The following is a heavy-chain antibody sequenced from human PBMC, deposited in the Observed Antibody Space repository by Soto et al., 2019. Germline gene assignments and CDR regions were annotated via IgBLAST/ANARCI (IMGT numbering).Heavy chain of an antibody. CDR1: GDSVSSNSAA. Sequence: QSQTLSLTCAISGDSVSSNSAAWNWIRQSPSRGLEWLGRTYYRSKWYNDYAVSVKSRITINPDTSKNQFSLQLNSVTPEDTAVYYCARDGYSSSWYAMTWTYYFDYWGQGTLVTVSS. J-gene: IGHJ4*02. D-gene: IGHD6-13*01. V-gene: IGHV6-1*01. CDR3: ARDGYSSSWYAMTWTYYFDY. CDR2: TYYRSKWYN.